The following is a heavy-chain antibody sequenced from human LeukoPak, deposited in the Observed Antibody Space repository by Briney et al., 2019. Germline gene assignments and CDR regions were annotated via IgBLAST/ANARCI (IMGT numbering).Heavy chain of an antibody. V-gene: IGHV1-18*01. D-gene: IGHD3-3*01. CDR3: AAGRDFSGDY. CDR2: ISTYNGNT. CDR1: GFTFTTYG. J-gene: IGHJ4*02. Sequence: ASVKVSCKASGFTFTTYGISWVRQAPGQGLEWLGWISTYNGNTNTDYAQKLQGRVTMTTDTSTSTAYMELRSLRSEDTAVYYCAAGRDFSGDYWGQGTLVTVSS.